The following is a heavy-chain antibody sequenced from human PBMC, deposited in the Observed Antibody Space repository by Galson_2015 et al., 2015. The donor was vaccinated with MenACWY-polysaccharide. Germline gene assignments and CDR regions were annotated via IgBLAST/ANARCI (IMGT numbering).Heavy chain of an antibody. J-gene: IGHJ6*02. V-gene: IGHV3-7*01. CDR2: IKKDGSEK. CDR1: GFTFSNYW. Sequence: SLRLSCAASGFTFSNYWMTWVRQAPGKGLEWVANIKKDGSEKYYVDSVKGRFTISRDNAKNSLYLQMNSLRADDTAVYYCAKGRAPSTYYGMDVWGQGTTVTVSS. CDR3: AKGRAPSTYYGMDV. D-gene: IGHD2-2*01.